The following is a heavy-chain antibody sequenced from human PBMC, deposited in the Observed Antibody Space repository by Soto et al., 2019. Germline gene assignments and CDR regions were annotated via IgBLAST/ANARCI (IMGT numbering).Heavy chain of an antibody. Sequence: QITLKESGPTLVNPTQTLTLTCTFSGFSLSTSGVGVGWIRQPPGKALEWLALIYWNDDKHYSPSLKSRLTITKDSSKNQVVLTMTNVDPVDTATYYCAHRRVIAALFPYNWFDPWGQGTLVTVSS. CDR1: GFSLSTSGVG. V-gene: IGHV2-5*01. J-gene: IGHJ5*02. CDR2: IYWNDDK. CDR3: AHRRVIAALFPYNWFDP. D-gene: IGHD6-13*01.